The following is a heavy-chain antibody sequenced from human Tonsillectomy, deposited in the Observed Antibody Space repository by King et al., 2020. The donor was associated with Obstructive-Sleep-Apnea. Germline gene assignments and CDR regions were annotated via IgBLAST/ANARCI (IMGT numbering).Heavy chain of an antibody. Sequence: VQLQESGPGLVKPSETLSLTCTVSGGSISSYYWSWIRQPPGKGLEGIVYIYYIGSTNYKPSLKSRVTISVDTSKNQFSLKLSSVTAADTAVYYCARPRRATSGAFDIWGQGTMVTVSS. CDR2: IYYIGST. CDR3: ARPRRATSGAFDI. D-gene: IGHD5-12*01. J-gene: IGHJ3*02. V-gene: IGHV4-59*08. CDR1: GGSISSYY.